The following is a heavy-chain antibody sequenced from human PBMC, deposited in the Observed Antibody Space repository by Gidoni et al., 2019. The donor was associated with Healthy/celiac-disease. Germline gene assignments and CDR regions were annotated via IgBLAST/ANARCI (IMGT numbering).Heavy chain of an antibody. CDR2: SYYSGST. D-gene: IGHD6-13*01. CDR3: ARHAAHIAAGFSSAPFDY. J-gene: IGHJ4*02. Sequence: QLQLQESGPGLVKPSETLSLTCTVSGGSISSSSYYWGWLRQPPGKGLEWIGSSYYSGSTYYNPSLKSRVTISVDTSKNQFSLKLSSVTAADTAVYYCARHAAHIAAGFSSAPFDYWGQGTLVTVSS. V-gene: IGHV4-39*01. CDR1: GGSISSSSYY.